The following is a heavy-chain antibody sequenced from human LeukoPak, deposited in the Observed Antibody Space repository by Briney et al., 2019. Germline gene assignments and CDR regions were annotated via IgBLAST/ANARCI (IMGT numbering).Heavy chain of an antibody. J-gene: IGHJ4*02. CDR1: GFTFSDQY. V-gene: IGHV3-30*03. Sequence: GGSLRLSCAASGFTFSDQYMDWVRQAPGKGLEWVAVTSSDLNVKLYADSVKGRFTISRDNSRSTLYLQMNSLRPEDTAIYYCAREGYYGSGSPPSLYFDYWGQGTLVTVSS. D-gene: IGHD3-10*01. CDR3: AREGYYGSGSPPSLYFDY. CDR2: TSSDLNVK.